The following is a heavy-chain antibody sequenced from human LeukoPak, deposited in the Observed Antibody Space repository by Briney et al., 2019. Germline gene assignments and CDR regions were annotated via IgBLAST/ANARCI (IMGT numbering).Heavy chain of an antibody. J-gene: IGHJ4*02. D-gene: IGHD3-10*01. CDR2: IYTSGST. V-gene: IGHV4-4*07. Sequence: SETLSLTCTVSGASISGYYWSWIRQPAGKGLEWIGRIYTSGSTNYNPSLKSRVTISVDTSKNQFSLKLSSVTAADTAVYYCAIGRRFGELPIDYWGQGTLVTVSS. CDR3: AIGRRFGELPIDY. CDR1: GASISGYY.